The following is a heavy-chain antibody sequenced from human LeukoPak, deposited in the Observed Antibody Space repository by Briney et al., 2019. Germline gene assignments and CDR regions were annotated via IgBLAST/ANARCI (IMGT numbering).Heavy chain of an antibody. CDR2: IIPIFGTA. CDR1: GGTFSSYA. D-gene: IGHD2-2*01. V-gene: IGHV1-69*01. CDR3: AREVYCSSTSWLDDGGAFDI. J-gene: IGHJ3*02. Sequence: SVKVSCKSSGGTFSSYAISWVRQAPGQGLEWMGGIIPIFGTANYAQKFQGRVTITADESTSTAYMELSSLRSEDTAVYYCAREVYCSSTSWLDDGGAFDIWGQGTMVTVSS.